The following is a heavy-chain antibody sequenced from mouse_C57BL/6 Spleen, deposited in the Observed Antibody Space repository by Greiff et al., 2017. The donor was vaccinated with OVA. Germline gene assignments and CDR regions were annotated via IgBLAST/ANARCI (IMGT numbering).Heavy chain of an antibody. CDR3: TRGYGSSFVGYFDV. J-gene: IGHJ1*03. Sequence: EVQLQQSGAELVRPGASVKLSCTASSFNIKDDYMHWVKQRPEQGLEWIGWIDPENGDTEYASKFQGKATITADTSSNTAYLQLSSLTSEDTAVYYCTRGYGSSFVGYFDVWGTGTTVTVSS. D-gene: IGHD1-1*01. V-gene: IGHV14-4*01. CDR1: SFNIKDDY. CDR2: IDPENGDT.